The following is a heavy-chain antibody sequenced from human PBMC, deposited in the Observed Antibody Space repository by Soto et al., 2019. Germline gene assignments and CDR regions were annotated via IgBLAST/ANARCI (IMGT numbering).Heavy chain of an antibody. CDR1: GNVFTSYG. CDR3: TFGPNWNLLQSLDY. D-gene: IGHD1-1*01. V-gene: IGHV1-18*01. J-gene: IGHJ4*02. CDR2: ISAYNGHT. Sequence: GASVKVSCKASGNVFTSYGISWVRQAPGQGLAWMGWISAYNGHTTYAQRLQGRLTLTSDTSTTTAYMELRSLRFDDTAVYYCTFGPNWNLLQSLDYWGQGTLVTVSS.